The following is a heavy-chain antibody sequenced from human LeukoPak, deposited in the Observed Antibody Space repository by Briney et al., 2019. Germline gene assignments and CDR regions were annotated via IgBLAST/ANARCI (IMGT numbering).Heavy chain of an antibody. CDR1: GYTFTGYY. CDR3: ARASSPGYYDILTGPKTPTGYFDY. J-gene: IGHJ4*02. V-gene: IGHV1-69*13. CDR2: IIPIFGTA. D-gene: IGHD3-9*01. Sequence: SVKVSCKASGYTFTGYYMHWVRQAPGQGLEWMGGIIPIFGTANYAQKFQGRVTITADESTSTAYMELSSLRSEDTAVYYCARASSPGYYDILTGPKTPTGYFDYWGQGTLVTVSS.